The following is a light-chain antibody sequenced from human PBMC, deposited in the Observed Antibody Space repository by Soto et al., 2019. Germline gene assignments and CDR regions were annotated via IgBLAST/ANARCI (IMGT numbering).Light chain of an antibody. CDR3: QQSYSTPWT. CDR2: AAS. J-gene: IGKJ1*01. Sequence: EIAMTQSPSSLSASVGDRVTVACRASQSISSYLNWYQQKPGKAPKLLIYAASSLQSGVPSRFSGSGSGTDFTLTISSLQPEDFATYYCQQSYSTPWTFGQGTKVDI. CDR1: QSISSY. V-gene: IGKV1-39*01.